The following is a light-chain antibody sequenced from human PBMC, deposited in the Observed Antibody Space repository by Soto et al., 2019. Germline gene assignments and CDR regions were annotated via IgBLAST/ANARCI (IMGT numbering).Light chain of an antibody. Sequence: IQLTQSPSSLSASVGDRFTITCRASQAISSYLAWYQQKPGKAPTLLIYDASTLERGVPSRFSGTGSGTEFTLSIDSLQPDDFATYYCQQYHTSSITFGQGRRLEIK. CDR3: QQYHTSSIT. J-gene: IGKJ5*01. V-gene: IGKV1-5*01. CDR2: DAS. CDR1: QAISSY.